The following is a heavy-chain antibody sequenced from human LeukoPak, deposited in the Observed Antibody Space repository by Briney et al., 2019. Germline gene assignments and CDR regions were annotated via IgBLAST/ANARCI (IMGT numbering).Heavy chain of an antibody. V-gene: IGHV3-74*01. J-gene: IGHJ4*02. D-gene: IGHD4-17*01. CDR1: GFTFSTYW. CDR3: ARGTFGDFN. Sequence: GGSLRLSCAASGFTFSTYWMHWVRQAPGKGLVWVSRINSDGSDTTYADSAKGRFTISRDNAKNTVYLQMNGLRAEDTAVYYCARGTFGDFNWGPGTLVSVSS. CDR2: INSDGSDT.